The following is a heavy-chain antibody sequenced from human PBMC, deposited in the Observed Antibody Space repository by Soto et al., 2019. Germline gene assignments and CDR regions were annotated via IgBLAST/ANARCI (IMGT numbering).Heavy chain of an antibody. J-gene: IGHJ6*03. CDR1: GVSISSSY. D-gene: IGHD2-15*01. Sequence: QVQLQESGPGLVKPSETLSLTCTVSGVSISSSYWSWIRQPPGKGLEWIGYIYNSGSTNYNPSLKCRVTISVDTSKNQVSLGLSSVTAADTAVYYCARDRAFCSGRSCYHPPDYYYYIEVWGKGTTVTV. CDR2: IYNSGST. V-gene: IGHV4-59*01. CDR3: ARDRAFCSGRSCYHPPDYYYYIEV.